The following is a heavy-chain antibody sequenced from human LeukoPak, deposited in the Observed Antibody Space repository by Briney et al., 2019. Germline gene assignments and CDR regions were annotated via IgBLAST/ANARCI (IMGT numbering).Heavy chain of an antibody. V-gene: IGHV3-66*02. J-gene: IGHJ4*02. CDR3: ARDLAYYGSGSYFH. Sequence: GGSLRLSCAASGFTVSSNYMSWVRQAPGKGLEWVSVIYSGGSTYYADSVKGRFTISRDNSKNTLYLQMNSLRAGDTAVYYCARDLAYYGSGSYFHWGQGTQVTVSS. D-gene: IGHD3-10*01. CDR2: IYSGGST. CDR1: GFTVSSNY.